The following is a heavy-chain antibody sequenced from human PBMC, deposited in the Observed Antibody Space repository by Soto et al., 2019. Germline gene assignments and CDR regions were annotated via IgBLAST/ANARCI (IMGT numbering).Heavy chain of an antibody. CDR1: GYTFTSYD. CDR2: MNPNSGNT. J-gene: IGHJ3*02. V-gene: IGHV1-8*01. D-gene: IGHD2-2*01. CDR3: ASGSSTFYDAFDI. Sequence: QVQLVQSGAEVKKPGASVKVSCKASGYTFTSYDINWVRQATGQGLEWMGWMNPNSGNTGYAKKFQGRVTMTKNTSISTAYMELSSLRSEDTAVYYCASGSSTFYDAFDIWGQGTMVTVSS.